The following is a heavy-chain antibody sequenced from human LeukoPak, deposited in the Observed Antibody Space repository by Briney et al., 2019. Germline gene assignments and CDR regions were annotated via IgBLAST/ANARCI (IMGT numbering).Heavy chain of an antibody. CDR2: INSDGSSI. Sequence: GGSLRLSCAASGFTFSSHWMHWVRQAPGKGLVWVSRINSDGSSISYADSVKGRFTISRDNSKNTLYLQMNSLRAEDTAVYYCARTRGQQQSLYYYYGMDVWGQGTTVTVSS. CDR3: ARTRGQQQSLYYYYGMDV. V-gene: IGHV3-74*01. CDR1: GFTFSSHW. J-gene: IGHJ6*02. D-gene: IGHD6-13*01.